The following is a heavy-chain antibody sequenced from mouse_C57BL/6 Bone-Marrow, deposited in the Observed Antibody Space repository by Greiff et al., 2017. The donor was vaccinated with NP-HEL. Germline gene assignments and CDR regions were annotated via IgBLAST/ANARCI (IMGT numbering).Heavy chain of an antibody. J-gene: IGHJ3*01. V-gene: IGHV3-6*01. CDR2: ISDDGSN. CDR3: ARGDDYPAWFAY. Sequence: EVKLQESGPGLVKPSQSLSLTCSVTGYSITSGYYWNWIRQFPGNKLEWMGYISDDGSNNYNPSLKNRITITRDTSKHQFFLKLYSVPTGHTATYYCARGDDYPAWFAYWGQGTLVTVSA. D-gene: IGHD2-4*01. CDR1: GYSITSGYY.